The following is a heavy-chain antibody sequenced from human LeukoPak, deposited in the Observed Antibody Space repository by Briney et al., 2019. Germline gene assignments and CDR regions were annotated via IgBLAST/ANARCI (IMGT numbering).Heavy chain of an antibody. D-gene: IGHD4-11*01. Sequence: ASVKVSCKASGYTFTTYYLHWVRQAPGQGLEWMGIINPSDGSTTYAQNFQGRVTITADKSTSTAYMELSSLRSEDTAVYYCARVLAVTHWFDPWGQGTLVTVSS. CDR3: ARVLAVTHWFDP. J-gene: IGHJ5*02. CDR1: GYTFTTYY. CDR2: INPSDGST. V-gene: IGHV1-46*01.